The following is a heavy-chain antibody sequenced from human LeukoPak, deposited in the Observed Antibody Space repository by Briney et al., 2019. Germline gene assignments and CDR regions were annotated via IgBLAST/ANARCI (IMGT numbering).Heavy chain of an antibody. CDR3: AREPVYYDSSGYYQGGPFDY. D-gene: IGHD3-22*01. CDR2: INPNSGGT. J-gene: IGHJ4*02. Sequence: ASVKVSCKASGYTFTGYYMHWVRQAPGQGLEWMGWINPNSGGTNYAQKFQGRVTVTRDTSISTAYMELSRLRSDDTAVYYCAREPVYYDSSGYYQGGPFDYWGQGTLVTVSS. CDR1: GYTFTGYY. V-gene: IGHV1-2*02.